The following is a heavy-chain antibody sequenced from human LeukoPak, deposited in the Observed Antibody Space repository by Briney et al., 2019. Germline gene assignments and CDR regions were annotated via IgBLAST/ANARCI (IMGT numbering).Heavy chain of an antibody. D-gene: IGHD5-12*01. CDR2: INPNSGDT. V-gene: IGHV1-2*02. CDR1: GYTFTGYY. J-gene: IGHJ5*02. CDR3: ARQYSCYDLYRSRTLVVWFDP. Sequence: ASVKVSCKASGYTFTGYYMHWVRQAPGQGLEWMGLINPNSGDTNYAQKFQGRVTMTSDTSISTAYMELSRLRSDDTAVYYCARQYSCYDLYRSRTLVVWFDPWGQGTLVTVSS.